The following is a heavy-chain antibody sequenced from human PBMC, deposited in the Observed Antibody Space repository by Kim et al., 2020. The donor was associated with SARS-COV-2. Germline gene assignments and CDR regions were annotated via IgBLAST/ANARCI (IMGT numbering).Heavy chain of an antibody. CDR1: GGSISSSGYY. Sequence: SETLSLTCTVSGGSISSSGYYWGWIRQPPGKGLEWIGNIYYSGITYYTPSLKSRVTISVDTSRNQFSLNLTSVTAADTAMYYCARRYSTSWYHYWGQGTLVTVSS. J-gene: IGHJ4*02. CDR2: IYYSGIT. V-gene: IGHV4-39*01. CDR3: ARRYSTSWYHY. D-gene: IGHD6-13*01.